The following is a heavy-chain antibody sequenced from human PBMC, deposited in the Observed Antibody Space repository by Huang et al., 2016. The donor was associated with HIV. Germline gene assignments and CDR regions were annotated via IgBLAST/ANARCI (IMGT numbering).Heavy chain of an antibody. J-gene: IGHJ4*02. Sequence: EVQLVESGGGLVQPGGSLRLSCAASGFSISSYWMHWVRQAPGKGLGWVSRSNRDGRRTSYADSVKGRFTISRDNAKNTLYLQMNSLRAEDTAVYYCARDPRIQSWLNFFDYWGQGTLVSVSS. D-gene: IGHD3-22*01. CDR1: GFSISSYW. V-gene: IGHV3-74*01. CDR2: SNRDGRRT. CDR3: ARDPRIQSWLNFFDY.